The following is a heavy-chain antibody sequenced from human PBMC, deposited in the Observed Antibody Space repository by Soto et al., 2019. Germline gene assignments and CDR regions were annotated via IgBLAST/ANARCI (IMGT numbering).Heavy chain of an antibody. CDR3: AKDVYGYSSSWCSLDY. CDR2: ISGSGGST. CDR1: GFTFSSYA. V-gene: IGHV3-23*01. Sequence: EVQLLESGGGLVQPGGSLRLSCAASGFTFSSYAMSWVRQAPGEGLEWVSAISGSGGSTYYADSVKGRFTISRDNSKNTLYLQMNSLRAEDTAVYYCAKDVYGYSSSWCSLDYWGQGTLVTVSS. J-gene: IGHJ4*02. D-gene: IGHD6-13*01.